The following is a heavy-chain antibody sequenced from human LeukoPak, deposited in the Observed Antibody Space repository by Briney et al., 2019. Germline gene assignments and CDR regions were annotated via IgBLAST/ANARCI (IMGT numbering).Heavy chain of an antibody. D-gene: IGHD3-22*01. CDR3: AREHYYDSSGYKPADY. CDR2: IKQDGSEK. J-gene: IGHJ4*02. Sequence: GGSLRLSCAASGFTFSSYWMSWVRQAPGKGLEWVANIKQDGSEKYYVDSVKGRFTTSRDNAKNSLYLQMNSLRAEDTAVYYCAREHYYDSSGYKPADYWGQGTLVTVSS. V-gene: IGHV3-7*01. CDR1: GFTFSSYW.